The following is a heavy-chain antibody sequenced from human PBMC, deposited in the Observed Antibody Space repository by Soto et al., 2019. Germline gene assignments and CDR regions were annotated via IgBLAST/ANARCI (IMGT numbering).Heavy chain of an antibody. CDR2: ISYDGSNK. CDR3: ARDLRYGYSYGGLDY. J-gene: IGHJ4*02. CDR1: GFTLSSYA. Sequence: LRLSCAASGFTLSSYAIHWVRQAPGKGLEWVAVISYDGSNKYYADSVKGRFTISRDNSKNTLYLQMNSLRAEDTAVYYCARDLRYGYSYGGLDYWGQGTLVTVSS. V-gene: IGHV3-30-3*01. D-gene: IGHD5-18*01.